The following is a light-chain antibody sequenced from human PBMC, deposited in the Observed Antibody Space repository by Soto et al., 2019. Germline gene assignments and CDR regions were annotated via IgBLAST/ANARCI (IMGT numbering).Light chain of an antibody. J-gene: IGKJ1*01. V-gene: IGKV1-9*01. CDR1: QGISSS. Sequence: QLTHSPSSLSASVVDRVTITCQASQGISSSLAWYQQTPGKAPKFLIYAASTLQSGVPARFSGSGSGTDFTLTISSLQSEDFATYYCQQTLSFPPTFGQGTKVDIK. CDR2: AAS. CDR3: QQTLSFPPT.